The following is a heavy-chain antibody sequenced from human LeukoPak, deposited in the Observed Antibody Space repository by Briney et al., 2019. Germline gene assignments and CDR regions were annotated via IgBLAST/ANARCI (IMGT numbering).Heavy chain of an antibody. Sequence: SETLSLTCTVSGDSISSSSSYWGWIRQPPGKGLEWIGSIYYSGSTYYNPSLKSRVTISVDTSKNQFSLKLSSVTAADTAVYYCARDPPVDTSDAFDIWGQGTMVTVSS. CDR3: ARDPPVDTSDAFDI. D-gene: IGHD2/OR15-2a*01. CDR2: IYYSGST. CDR1: GDSISSSSSY. J-gene: IGHJ3*02. V-gene: IGHV4-39*07.